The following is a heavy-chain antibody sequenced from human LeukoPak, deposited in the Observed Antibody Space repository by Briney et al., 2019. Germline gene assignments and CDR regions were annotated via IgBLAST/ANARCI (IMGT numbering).Heavy chain of an antibody. J-gene: IGHJ4*02. CDR3: ARGGEIYCSGGSCYCDY. Sequence: SETLSLTCTVSGGSISSGSYYWSWIRQPAGKGLEWIGRIYTSGSTNYNPSLKSRVTISVDTSKNQFSLKLSSVTAADTAVYYCARGGEIYCSGGSCYCDYWGQGTLVTVSS. CDR2: IYTSGST. D-gene: IGHD2-15*01. CDR1: GGSISSGSYY. V-gene: IGHV4-61*02.